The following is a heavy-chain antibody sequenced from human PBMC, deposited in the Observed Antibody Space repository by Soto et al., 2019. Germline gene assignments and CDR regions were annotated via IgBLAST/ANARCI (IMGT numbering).Heavy chain of an antibody. J-gene: IGHJ1*01. Sequence: EVQLVQSGAEVKKPGESLKISCKGSGYSFTSYWIGWVRQMPGKGLEWMGIIYPGDSDTRYSPSFQGQVTISADKSISTAYLQWSSLKASDTAMYYCARPLVPYSGYDDGAGEIEYFQHWGQGTLVTVSS. D-gene: IGHD5-12*01. CDR2: IYPGDSDT. CDR3: ARPLVPYSGYDDGAGEIEYFQH. CDR1: GYSFTSYW. V-gene: IGHV5-51*01.